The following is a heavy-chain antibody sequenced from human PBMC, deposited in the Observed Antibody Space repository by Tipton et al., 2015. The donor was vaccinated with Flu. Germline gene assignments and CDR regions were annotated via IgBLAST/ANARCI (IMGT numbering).Heavy chain of an antibody. CDR2: ISWNSGNI. CDR1: GFTFDDYA. D-gene: IGHD3-10*01. Sequence: SLRLSCATSGFTFDDYAMHWVRQGPGKGLEWVSSISWNSGNIDYAESVKGRFTISRDNAKKSLFLEMNSLTSEDTALYYCAKGLGTYGNFDYWGQGTLVTVSS. CDR3: AKGLGTYGNFDY. V-gene: IGHV3-9*01. J-gene: IGHJ4*02.